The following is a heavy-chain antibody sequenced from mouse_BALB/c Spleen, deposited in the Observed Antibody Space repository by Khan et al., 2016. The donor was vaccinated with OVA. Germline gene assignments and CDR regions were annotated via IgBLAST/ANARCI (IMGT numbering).Heavy chain of an antibody. J-gene: IGHJ2*01. CDR2: ISYSGCT. D-gene: IGHD1-1*01. V-gene: IGHV3-2*02. CDR1: GYTFTSYYV. Sequence: QLKESGPGLVKPSQSLSLTCTATGYTFTSYYVWYWIRKFPGNKLEWMGFISYSGCTCYNPYLKSRISITRDTSKNPLFLQLNSVTTKDTATYDCARGNYYRYYFDYWGQGTTLTVSS. CDR3: ARGNYYRYYFDY.